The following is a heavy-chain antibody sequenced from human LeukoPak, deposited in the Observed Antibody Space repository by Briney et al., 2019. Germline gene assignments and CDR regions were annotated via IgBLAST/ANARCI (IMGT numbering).Heavy chain of an antibody. CDR2: INPNSGGT. D-gene: IGHD4-17*01. Sequence: ASVKVSCKASGYTFTGYYIHWVRQAPGQGLEWMGWINPNSGGTNYAQKFQGRVTMTRDTSISTAYMELSRQRSDDTAAYYCARDYTVTSPFDYWGQGTLVTVSS. CDR3: ARDYTVTSPFDY. J-gene: IGHJ4*02. CDR1: GYTFTGYY. V-gene: IGHV1-2*02.